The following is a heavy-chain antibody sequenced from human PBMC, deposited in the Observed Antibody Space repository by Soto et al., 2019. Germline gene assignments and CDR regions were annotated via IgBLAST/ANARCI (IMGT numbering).Heavy chain of an antibody. V-gene: IGHV1-18*04. J-gene: IGHJ3*02. Sequence: QVQLVQSGAEVKKPGASVKVSCKASGYTFTSCGISWVRQAPGQGPEWMGWISAHNGNTNYAQKLQVRVSMTTDTSRSTDHMEVRRPRSDDTAVYYCARDPVSSGYDFNTWGQGKMVTVSS. CDR2: ISAHNGNT. CDR3: ARDPVSSGYDFNT. D-gene: IGHD6-19*01. CDR1: GYTFTSCG.